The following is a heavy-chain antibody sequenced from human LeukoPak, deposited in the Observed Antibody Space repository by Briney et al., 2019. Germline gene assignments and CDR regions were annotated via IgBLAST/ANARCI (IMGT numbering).Heavy chain of an antibody. CDR3: ARDGIIQLWSQGHFDY. D-gene: IGHD5-18*01. V-gene: IGHV3-33*01. Sequence: GRSLRLSCAASGFTFSSYGMHWVRQAPGKGLEWVAVIWYDGSNKYYVDSVKGRFTISRDNSKNTLYLQMNSLRAEDTAVYYCARDGIIQLWSQGHFDYWGQGTLVTVSS. CDR2: IWYDGSNK. CDR1: GFTFSSYG. J-gene: IGHJ4*02.